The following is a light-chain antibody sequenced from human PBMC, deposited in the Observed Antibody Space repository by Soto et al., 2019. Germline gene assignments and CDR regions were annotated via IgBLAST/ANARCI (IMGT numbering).Light chain of an antibody. CDR1: TGAVTSGHY. CDR2: DTS. Sequence: QAVVTQEPSLTVSPGGTVTLTCGSSTGAVTSGHYPYWFQQKPGQAPRTLIYDTSNKHSWTPARFSGSLLGGKAALTLSGAQPEDEAEYYCQSYDSSLSGYVLFGGGTKLTVL. V-gene: IGLV7-46*01. CDR3: QSYDSSLSGYVL. J-gene: IGLJ2*01.